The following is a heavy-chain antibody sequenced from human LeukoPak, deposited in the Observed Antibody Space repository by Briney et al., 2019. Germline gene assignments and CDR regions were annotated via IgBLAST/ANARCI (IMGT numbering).Heavy chain of an antibody. D-gene: IGHD1-1*01. Sequence: SETLSLTCTVSGGSISPYYWSRIRQTPGKGLEWIGYILYSGTTTNYNPSLKSRVTISVDTSKNQFSLKLSSVTAADTAVYYCARVGDWNDLVYWGQGTLVTVSS. CDR1: GGSISPYY. J-gene: IGHJ4*02. CDR2: ILYSGTT. V-gene: IGHV4-59*01. CDR3: ARVGDWNDLVY.